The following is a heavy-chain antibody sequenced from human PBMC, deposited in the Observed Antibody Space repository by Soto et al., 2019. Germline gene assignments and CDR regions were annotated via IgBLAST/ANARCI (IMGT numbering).Heavy chain of an antibody. J-gene: IGHJ4*02. Sequence: PSETLSLTCTVSGGSISSSSYYWGWIRQPPGKGLEWIGSIYYSGSTYYNPSLKSRVTISVDTSKNQFSLKLSSVTAADTAVYYCARHRVAAAGVDYWGQGTLVTVSS. CDR2: IYYSGST. V-gene: IGHV4-39*01. D-gene: IGHD6-13*01. CDR1: GGSISSSSYY. CDR3: ARHRVAAAGVDY.